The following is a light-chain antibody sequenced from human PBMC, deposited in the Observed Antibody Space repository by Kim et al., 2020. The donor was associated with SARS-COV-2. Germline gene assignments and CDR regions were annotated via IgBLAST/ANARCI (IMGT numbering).Light chain of an antibody. CDR1: SLRSFY. V-gene: IGLV3-19*01. Sequence: SSELTQDPAVSVALGQTVRITCQGDSLRSFYASWYQQKPGQAPVLVIYGKNNRPSGIPDRFSGSSSGNTASLTITGTQAEDEADYYCNSRVTSGYHRVVFGGGTQLTVL. CDR2: GKN. J-gene: IGLJ2*01. CDR3: NSRVTSGYHRVV.